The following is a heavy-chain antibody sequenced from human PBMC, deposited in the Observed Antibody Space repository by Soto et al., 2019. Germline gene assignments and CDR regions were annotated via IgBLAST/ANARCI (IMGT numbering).Heavy chain of an antibody. CDR3: AREGIYCSSTSCYEGYYYYMDV. CDR2: IWYDGSNK. Sequence: GGSLRLSCAASGFTFSSYGMHWVRQAPGKGLEWVAVIWYDGSNKYYADSVKGRFTISRDNSKNTLYLQMNSLRAEDTAVYYCAREGIYCSSTSCYEGYYYYMDVWGKGTKVTVSS. D-gene: IGHD2-2*01. CDR1: GFTFSSYG. J-gene: IGHJ6*03. V-gene: IGHV3-33*01.